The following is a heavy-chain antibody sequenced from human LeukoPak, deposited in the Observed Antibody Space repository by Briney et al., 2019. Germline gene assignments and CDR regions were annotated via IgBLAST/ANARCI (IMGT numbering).Heavy chain of an antibody. V-gene: IGHV3-23*01. Sequence: GGSLRLSCTASRFTFSSYAMSWVRQAPGKGLEWVSAISGSGGSTYYADSVKGRFTISRDNSKNTLYLQMNSLRAEDTAVYYCAARRIVGATARYYYYYMDVWGKGTTVTVSS. CDR1: RFTFSSYA. CDR2: ISGSGGST. D-gene: IGHD1-26*01. CDR3: AARRIVGATARYYYYYMDV. J-gene: IGHJ6*03.